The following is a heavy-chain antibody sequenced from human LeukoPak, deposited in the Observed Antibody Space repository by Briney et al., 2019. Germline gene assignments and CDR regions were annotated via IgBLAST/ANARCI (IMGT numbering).Heavy chain of an antibody. CDR1: GYTFTSYG. V-gene: IGHV1-18*01. J-gene: IGHJ6*02. D-gene: IGHD6-6*01. CDR3: ARDQRLVLRAYYYYGMDV. CDR2: ISAYNGNT. Sequence: ASVKVSCKASGYTFTSYGISWVRQAPGQGLEWMGWISAYNGNTNYAQKLQGRVTMTTDTSTSTAYMELRSLRSDDTAVYYCARDQRLVLRAYYYYGMDVWGQGTTVTVSS.